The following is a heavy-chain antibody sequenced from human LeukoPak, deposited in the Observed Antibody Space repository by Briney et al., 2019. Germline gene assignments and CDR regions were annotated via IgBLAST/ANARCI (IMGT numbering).Heavy chain of an antibody. CDR1: GGTFSSYT. J-gene: IGHJ4*02. CDR2: IIPILGIA. D-gene: IGHD2-2*01. V-gene: IGHV1-69*02. Sequence: SVKVPCKASGGTFSSYTISWVRQAPGQGLEWMGRIIPILGIANYAQKFQGRVTITADKSTSTAYMELSSQRSEDTAVYYCAIDCSSTSCYQGNVYWGQGTLVTVSS. CDR3: AIDCSSTSCYQGNVY.